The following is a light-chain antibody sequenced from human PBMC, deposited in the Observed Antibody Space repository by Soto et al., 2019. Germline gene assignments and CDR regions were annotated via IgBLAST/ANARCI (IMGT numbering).Light chain of an antibody. CDR2: STN. V-gene: IGLV8-61*01. CDR1: SGSVSTSYY. CDR3: VLYMGGVIAV. J-gene: IGLJ2*01. Sequence: QTVVTQEPSFSVSPGGTVTLTCGLSSGSVSTSYYPSWYQQTPGQAPRTLIYSTNTRSSGVPDRFSGSILGNKAALTITGAQADDESDYYCVLYMGGVIAVFGGGTKLTVL.